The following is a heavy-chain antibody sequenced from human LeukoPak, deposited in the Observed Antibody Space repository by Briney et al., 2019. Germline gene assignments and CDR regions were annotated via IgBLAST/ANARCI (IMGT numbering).Heavy chain of an antibody. CDR1: GGTFSSYA. D-gene: IGHD3-22*01. CDR3: ARDQDYDSSGPSWFDP. V-gene: IGHV1-69*04. Sequence: GASVKVSCKASGGTFSSYAISCVRQAPGQGLEWMGRIIPIFGIANYAQKFQGRVTITADKSTSTAYMELSSLRSEDTAVYYCARDQDYDSSGPSWFDPWGQGTLVTVSS. CDR2: IIPIFGIA. J-gene: IGHJ5*02.